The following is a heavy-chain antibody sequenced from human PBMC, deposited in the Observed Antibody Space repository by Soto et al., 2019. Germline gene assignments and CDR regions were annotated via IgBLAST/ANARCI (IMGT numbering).Heavy chain of an antibody. Sequence: SLRLSCAASGFTFSSYWMHWVRQAPGKGLVWVSRINSDGSSTSYADSLKGRFTISRDNAKNTLYLQMNSLRAEDTAVYYCAREVYDFWSGYYMYYYGMDVWGQGTTVTVSS. CDR1: GFTFSSYW. D-gene: IGHD3-3*01. CDR3: AREVYDFWSGYYMYYYGMDV. CDR2: INSDGSST. J-gene: IGHJ6*02. V-gene: IGHV3-74*01.